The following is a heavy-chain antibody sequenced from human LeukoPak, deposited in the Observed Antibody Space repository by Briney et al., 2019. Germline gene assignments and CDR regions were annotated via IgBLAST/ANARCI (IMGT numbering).Heavy chain of an antibody. CDR3: ARGYDFWSGDWGH. Sequence: SGTLSLTCAVYRGSFSGYYWSWIRQPPGKGLEWIGEINHSGSTNYNPSLKSRVTISVETSKNQFSLKLSSVTAADTAVYYCARGYDFWSGDWGHWGQGALVTVSS. J-gene: IGHJ4*02. V-gene: IGHV4-34*01. D-gene: IGHD3-3*01. CDR2: INHSGST. CDR1: RGSFSGYY.